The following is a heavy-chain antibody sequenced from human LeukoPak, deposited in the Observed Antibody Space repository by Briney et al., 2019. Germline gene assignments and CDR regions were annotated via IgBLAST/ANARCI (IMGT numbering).Heavy chain of an antibody. Sequence: PSGTLSLTCAVSGFSVTENHFWSWVRQPPGAGLGGIGEFYHAGNTNSNPSLKSRVTISVDKSKNQVSLSLRSLTAADTAVYYCARHCSGDCYRAFDYWGQGISVTVSS. CDR2: FYHAGNT. V-gene: IGHV4-4*02. D-gene: IGHD2-21*02. CDR3: ARHCSGDCYRAFDY. CDR1: GFSVTENHF. J-gene: IGHJ4*02.